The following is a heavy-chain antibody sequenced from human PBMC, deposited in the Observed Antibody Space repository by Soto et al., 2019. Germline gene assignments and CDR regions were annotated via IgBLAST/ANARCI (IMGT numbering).Heavy chain of an antibody. Sequence: GGSLRLSCAASGFTFSSYGMHWVRQAPGKGLEWVAVISYDGSNKYYADSVKGRFTISRDNSKNTLYLQMNSLRAEDMAVYYCAKGRGLTMVRGVCDYWGQGTLVTVSS. CDR3: AKGRGLTMVRGVCDY. J-gene: IGHJ4*02. CDR1: GFTFSSYG. D-gene: IGHD3-10*01. CDR2: ISYDGSNK. V-gene: IGHV3-30*18.